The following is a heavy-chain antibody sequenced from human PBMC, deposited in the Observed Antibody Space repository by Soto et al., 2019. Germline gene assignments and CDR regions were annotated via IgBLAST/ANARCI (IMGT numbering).Heavy chain of an antibody. Sequence: VQLVESGGGLVQPGGSLRLSCAASGFTFSSYDMHWVRQATGKGLEWVSAIGTAGDTYYPGSVKGRFTISRENAKNSLYLQMNSLRAGDTAVYYCARGGCSGGSCYSVSDYFDYWGQGTLVTVSS. CDR3: ARGGCSGGSCYSVSDYFDY. CDR1: GFTFSSYD. J-gene: IGHJ4*02. CDR2: IGTAGDT. V-gene: IGHV3-13*01. D-gene: IGHD2-15*01.